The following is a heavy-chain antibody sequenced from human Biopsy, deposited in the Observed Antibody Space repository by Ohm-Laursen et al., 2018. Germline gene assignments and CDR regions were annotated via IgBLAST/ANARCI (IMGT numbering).Heavy chain of an antibody. Sequence: SLRLSCAASRFTFEDYAMHWVRLTPGKGLEWVANIQKDGNGKYYVDSVKGRFTISRDNDKNSLSLQMTNLRAEDTAVYYCARGSHYYGGSGFYSFDNWGQGTLVTVSS. CDR2: IQKDGNGK. V-gene: IGHV3-7*04. CDR1: RFTFEDYA. D-gene: IGHD4-23*01. J-gene: IGHJ4*02. CDR3: ARGSHYYGGSGFYSFDN.